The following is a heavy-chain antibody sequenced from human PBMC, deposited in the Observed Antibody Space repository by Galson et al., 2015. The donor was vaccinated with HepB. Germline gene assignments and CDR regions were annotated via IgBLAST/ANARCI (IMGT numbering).Heavy chain of an antibody. V-gene: IGHV1-69*13. CDR3: ARERLGYCSSTSCYPEVNWFDP. Sequence: SVKVSCKASGGTFSSYAISWVRQAPGQGLEWMGGIIPIFGTANYAQKFQGRVTITADESTSTAYMELSSLRSEDTAVYYCARERLGYCSSTSCYPEVNWFDPWGQGTLVTVSS. D-gene: IGHD2-2*01. CDR2: IIPIFGTA. CDR1: GGTFSSYA. J-gene: IGHJ5*02.